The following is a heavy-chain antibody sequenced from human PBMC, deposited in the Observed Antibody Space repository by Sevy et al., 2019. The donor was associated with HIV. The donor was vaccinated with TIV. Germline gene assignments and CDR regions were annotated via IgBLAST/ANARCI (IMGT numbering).Heavy chain of an antibody. J-gene: IGHJ3*02. CDR3: AKALGEYYYDSSGYLFDI. CDR1: GFTFSSYA. D-gene: IGHD3-22*01. V-gene: IGHV3-23*01. Sequence: GGSLRLSCAASGFTFSSYAMSWVRQAPGKGLEWVSAISGSGGSTYYADSVKGRFTISRDNSKNTLYLQMNSLRAEDTAVYYCAKALGEYYYDSSGYLFDIWGQGTMVTVS. CDR2: ISGSGGST.